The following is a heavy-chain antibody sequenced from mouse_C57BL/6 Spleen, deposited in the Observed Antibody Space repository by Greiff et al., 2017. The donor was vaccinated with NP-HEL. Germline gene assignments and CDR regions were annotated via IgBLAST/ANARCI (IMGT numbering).Heavy chain of an antibody. J-gene: IGHJ3*01. CDR2: INPYNGGT. D-gene: IGHD2-3*01. V-gene: IGHV1-19*01. CDR1: GYTFTDYY. Sequence: EVMLVESGPVLVKPGASVKMSCKASGYTFTDYYMNWVKQSHGKSLEWIGVINPYNGGTSYNQKFKGKATLTVAKSSSTAYMELNSLTSEDSAVYYCARDYDVAAWFAYWGQGTLVTVSA. CDR3: ARDYDVAAWFAY.